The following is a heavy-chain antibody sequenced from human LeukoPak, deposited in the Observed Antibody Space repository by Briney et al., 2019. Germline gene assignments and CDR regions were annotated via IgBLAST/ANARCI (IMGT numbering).Heavy chain of an antibody. D-gene: IGHD5-18*01. J-gene: IGHJ4*02. Sequence: PGGSLRLSCAASGFTFSSYGMSWVRQAPGKGLEWVSAISGSGGITYYADSVKGRFTISRDNSKNTLYLKMNSLRAEDTAVYYCAKDWVRYSYGWSIDYWGQGTLVTVSS. CDR1: GFTFSSYG. V-gene: IGHV3-23*01. CDR3: AKDWVRYSYGWSIDY. CDR2: ISGSGGIT.